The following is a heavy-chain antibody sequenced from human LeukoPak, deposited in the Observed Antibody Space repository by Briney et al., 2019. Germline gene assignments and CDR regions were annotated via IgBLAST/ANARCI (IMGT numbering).Heavy chain of an antibody. V-gene: IGHV4-39*02. J-gene: IGHJ5*02. CDR3: ARDMDYYVLGNYYNSRWFDP. CDR2: IYYSGST. D-gene: IGHD3-10*01. Sequence: SETLSLTCTVSGGSISSSSYYWGWIRQPPGMGLEWIGSIYYSGSTYYNPPLKSRVTISVDTSKNQFSLKLSSVTAADTAVYYCARDMDYYVLGNYYNSRWFDPWGQGTPVTVSS. CDR1: GGSISSSSYY.